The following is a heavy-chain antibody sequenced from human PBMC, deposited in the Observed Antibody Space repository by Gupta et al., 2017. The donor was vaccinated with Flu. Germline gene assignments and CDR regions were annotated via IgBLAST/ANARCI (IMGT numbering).Heavy chain of an antibody. Sequence: GKGLEWIGEINHSGSANYNPPLKSRVTISVDTSKNQFSLKLRSVTAADTAVYYCARGQMGWVAAAAKSPWFDPWGQGTLVTVSS. CDR2: INHSGSA. CDR3: ARGQMGWVAAAAKSPWFDP. V-gene: IGHV4-34*01. J-gene: IGHJ5*02. D-gene: IGHD6-13*01.